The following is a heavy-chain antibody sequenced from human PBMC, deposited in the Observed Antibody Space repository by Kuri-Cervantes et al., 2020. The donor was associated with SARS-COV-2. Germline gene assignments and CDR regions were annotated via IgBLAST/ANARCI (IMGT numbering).Heavy chain of an antibody. CDR3: AREYYYDSSGYYYTRYYYYYGMDV. CDR2: IYYSGST. CDR1: GGSVSSGSYY. D-gene: IGHD3-22*01. V-gene: IGHV4-61*01. J-gene: IGHJ6*02. Sequence: ESLKISCTVSGGSVSSGSYYWSWIRQPPGKGLEWIGYIYYSGSTNYNPSLKSRVTISVDTSKNQFSLKLSSVTAADTAVYYCAREYYYDSSGYYYTRYYYYYGMDVWGQGTTVTVSS.